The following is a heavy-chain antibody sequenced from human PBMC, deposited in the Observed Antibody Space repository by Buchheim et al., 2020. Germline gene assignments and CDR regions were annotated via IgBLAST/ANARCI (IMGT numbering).Heavy chain of an antibody. Sequence: QLQLQESGSGLVKPSQTLSLTCAVSGGSISSGDYYWSWIRQPPGKGLEWIGYIYYSGSTYYNPSLKSRVTISVDTSKNQFSLKLSSVTAADTAVYYCARDQLYYGSGSYYKRMDVWGQGTT. CDR2: IYYSGST. J-gene: IGHJ6*02. D-gene: IGHD3-10*01. CDR1: GGSISSGDYY. V-gene: IGHV4-30-4*01. CDR3: ARDQLYYGSGSYYKRMDV.